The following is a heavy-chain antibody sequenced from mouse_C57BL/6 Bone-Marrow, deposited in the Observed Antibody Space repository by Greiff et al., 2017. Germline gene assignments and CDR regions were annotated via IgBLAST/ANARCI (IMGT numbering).Heavy chain of an antibody. CDR1: GFNIKDDY. CDR2: IDPENGDT. V-gene: IGHV14-4*01. Sequence: EVKLKESGAELVRPGASVKLSCTASGFNIKDDYMHWVKQRPEQGLEWIGWIDPENGDTEYASKFQGKATITADTSSNTAYLQLSSLTSEDTAVYYCTTVYGNYGYFDVWGTGTTVTVSS. D-gene: IGHD2-1*01. CDR3: TTVYGNYGYFDV. J-gene: IGHJ1*03.